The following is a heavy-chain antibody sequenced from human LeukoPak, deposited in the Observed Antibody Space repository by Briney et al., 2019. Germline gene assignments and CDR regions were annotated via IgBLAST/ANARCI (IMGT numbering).Heavy chain of an antibody. V-gene: IGHV3-30*02. CDR2: IRYDGSSK. J-gene: IGHJ4*02. CDR3: AKDIDCRGTNCPKTYDY. D-gene: IGHD2-2*01. Sequence: GGSLRLSCAASRFIFSSYGMHWVRQSPGKGLEWVAFIRYDGSSKYYADSVKGRFTISRDNSKNTLYLQMNSLRGEDTAVYYCAKDIDCRGTNCPKTYDYWGQGTLVTVSS. CDR1: RFIFSSYG.